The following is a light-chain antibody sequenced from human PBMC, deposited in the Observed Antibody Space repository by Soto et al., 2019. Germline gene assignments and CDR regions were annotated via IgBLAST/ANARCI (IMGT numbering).Light chain of an antibody. CDR2: GAS. Sequence: VLTQSPGTLSLSPGERATLSCRASQSVSSSYLAWYQQKPGQAPRLLIYGASSRATGIPDRFSGSGSGTDFTLTISRLEPEDFAVYYCQQYGSSLGVTFGGGTKVAI. V-gene: IGKV3-20*01. CDR3: QQYGSSLGVT. J-gene: IGKJ4*01. CDR1: QSVSSSY.